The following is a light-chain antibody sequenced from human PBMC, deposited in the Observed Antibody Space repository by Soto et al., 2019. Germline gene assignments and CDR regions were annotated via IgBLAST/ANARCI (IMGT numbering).Light chain of an antibody. CDR1: SSDVGGYNY. V-gene: IGLV2-14*01. Sequence: QSALTQPASESGYPGQSITISCTGNSSDVGGYNYVSWYQQHPGKAPKLMIYDVSNRPSGVSKRFSGSTSGNTASLTLSGLQAYDDADHYCSSYKSSTLYVFRPVTKLT. CDR3: SSYKSSTLYV. CDR2: DVS. J-gene: IGLJ1*01.